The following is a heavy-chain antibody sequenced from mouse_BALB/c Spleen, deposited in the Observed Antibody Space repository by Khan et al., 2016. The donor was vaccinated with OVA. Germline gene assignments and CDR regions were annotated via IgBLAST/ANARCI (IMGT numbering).Heavy chain of an antibody. D-gene: IGHD1-1*01. J-gene: IGHJ4*01. Sequence: EGQLQESGPELVKPGASVKMSCKTSGYTFTNYLMHWVKQKPGQGLEWIGYINPYNDGTKYNEKFRGKATLTSDKSSTTAYMELSSLTSEDSAVYYCARYASTPYYAMDYWGQGTSVTVSS. V-gene: IGHV1S136*01. CDR3: ARYASTPYYAMDY. CDR2: INPYNDGT. CDR1: GYTFTNYL.